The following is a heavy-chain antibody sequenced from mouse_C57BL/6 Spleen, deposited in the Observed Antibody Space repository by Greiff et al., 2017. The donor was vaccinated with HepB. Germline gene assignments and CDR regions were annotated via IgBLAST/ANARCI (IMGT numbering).Heavy chain of an antibody. CDR2: IHPNSGST. J-gene: IGHJ3*01. CDR3: VAGLWYHGAY. V-gene: IGHV1-64*01. CDR1: GYTFTSYW. Sequence: QVQLQQPGAELVKPGASVKLSCKASGYTFTSYWMHWVKQRPGQGLEWIGMIHPNSGSTNYNEKFKSKATLTVDKSSSTAYMQLSSLTSEDSAVYYCVAGLWYHGAYWGQGTLVTVSA. D-gene: IGHD2-1*01.